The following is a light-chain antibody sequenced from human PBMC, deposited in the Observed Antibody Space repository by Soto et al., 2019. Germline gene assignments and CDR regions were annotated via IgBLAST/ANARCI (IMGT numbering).Light chain of an antibody. CDR1: NIGRKS. CDR2: DDR. V-gene: IGLV3-21*02. CDR3: QLWDSSSDHVV. Sequence: SYELTQPPSVSVAPGQTASITCGGSNIGRKSVHWYQQKPSQAPVVVVYDDRDRPSGIPERFSGSNSGNTATLTISRVEAGDEADYYCQLWDSSSDHVVFGGGTKLTVL. J-gene: IGLJ2*01.